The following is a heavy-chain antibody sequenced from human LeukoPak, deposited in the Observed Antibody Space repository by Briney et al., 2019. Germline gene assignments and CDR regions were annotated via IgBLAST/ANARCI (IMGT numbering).Heavy chain of an antibody. J-gene: IGHJ4*02. V-gene: IGHV3-23*01. D-gene: IGHD6-19*01. CDR3: AKDQRVTGTSIYHFDY. CDR1: GFTCSSYG. CDR2: ISGSGGST. Sequence: PGGSLRLSCAASGFTCSSYGMSWVRQAPRKGLEGVSGISGSGGSTYYADSVKGRFTISRDNSKNTLYVQMNSLTAEDTAVYYCAKDQRVTGTSIYHFDYWGQGTLVTVSS.